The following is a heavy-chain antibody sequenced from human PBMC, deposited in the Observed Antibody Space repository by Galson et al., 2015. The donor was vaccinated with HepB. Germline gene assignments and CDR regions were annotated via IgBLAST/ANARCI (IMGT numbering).Heavy chain of an antibody. CDR1: GFSITTEYTG. D-gene: IGHD3-9*01. CDR2: NYWDGHK. Sequence: PALVNPTQTLTLTCTLSGFSITTEYTGVGWIRQPPGKALEWLALNYWDGHKHYSPSLKSRLTITTDNAENQVVLKMTNMDPVDTATYYCEHTAGWLADSWGQGTPVTVSS. CDR3: EHTAGWLADS. J-gene: IGHJ4*02. V-gene: IGHV2-5*02.